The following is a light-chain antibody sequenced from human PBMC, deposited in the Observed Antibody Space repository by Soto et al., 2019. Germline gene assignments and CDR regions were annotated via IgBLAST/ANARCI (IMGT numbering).Light chain of an antibody. Sequence: QSVLTQPPSVSAAPGQKVTISCSGGTSNIGNNYVSWYQQLPGTAPKLLIYDNNKRPSGIPARFSGSKSGTSATLAISGLQPGDEADYYCGTWDTSLSAGWLFGGGTKLTVL. CDR2: DNN. V-gene: IGLV1-51*01. J-gene: IGLJ3*02. CDR3: GTWDTSLSAGWL. CDR1: TSNIGNNY.